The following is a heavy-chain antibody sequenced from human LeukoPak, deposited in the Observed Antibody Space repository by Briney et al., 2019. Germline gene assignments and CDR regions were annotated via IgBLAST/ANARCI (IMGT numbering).Heavy chain of an antibody. V-gene: IGHV4-34*01. Sequence: SGTLSLTCVVSGGSLSGYYWSWIRQPPGKGLEWIGEINHSGDTNYNPSLKSRVTILVDTSRNQFSLKLTSVTAADTAVYHCARRGRGYSYGRPFDYWGLGTLVTVSS. CDR3: ARRGRGYSYGRPFDY. J-gene: IGHJ4*02. CDR2: INHSGDT. D-gene: IGHD5-18*01. CDR1: GGSLSGYY.